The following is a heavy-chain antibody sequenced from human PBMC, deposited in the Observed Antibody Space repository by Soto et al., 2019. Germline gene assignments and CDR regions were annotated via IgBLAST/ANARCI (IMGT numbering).Heavy chain of an antibody. J-gene: IGHJ4*02. V-gene: IGHV3-48*02. CDR3: AKEGNSGCTMSD. CDR2: ISGKSRSI. Sequence: EVHLVESGGGLVQIGGSLRLSCAGSGFNFGDFSINWVRQGPGKGLEWVSYISGKSRSIYYAESVKGRFTISRDNARNTLSLQMNSLTDEDTAVYYCAKEGNSGCTMSDWGQGTLVTVSS. CDR1: GFNFGDFS. D-gene: IGHD6-19*01.